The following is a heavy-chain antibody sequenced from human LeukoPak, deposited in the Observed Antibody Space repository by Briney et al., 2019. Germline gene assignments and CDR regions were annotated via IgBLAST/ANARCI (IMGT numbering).Heavy chain of an antibody. CDR2: ISAYNGNT. J-gene: IGHJ6*03. V-gene: IGHV1-18*01. Sequence: ASVKVSCKASGYTFTSYGISWVRQAPGQGLEWMGWISAYNGNTNYAQKLQGRITMTTDTSTSTAYMELRSLRSDDTAVYYCARVGCGGWFGELLPYYYYYYYMDVWGKGTTVTVSS. CDR1: GYTFTSYG. CDR3: ARVGCGGWFGELLPYYYYYYYMDV. D-gene: IGHD3-10*01.